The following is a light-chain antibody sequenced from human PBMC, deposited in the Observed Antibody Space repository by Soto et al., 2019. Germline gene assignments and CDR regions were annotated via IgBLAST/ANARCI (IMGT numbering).Light chain of an antibody. CDR3: QKYNSAPWT. Sequence: GDRVTITCRASQAISSALAWYQQKPGKPPKLLIYDASTLQSGVPSRFSGTASGTDFTLTINSLQPEDFATYYCQKYNSAPWTFGQGTKVEIK. J-gene: IGKJ1*01. CDR1: QAISSA. CDR2: DAS. V-gene: IGKV1-13*02.